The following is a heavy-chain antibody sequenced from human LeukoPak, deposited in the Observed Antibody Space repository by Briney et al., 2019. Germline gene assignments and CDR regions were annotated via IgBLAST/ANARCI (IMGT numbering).Heavy chain of an antibody. J-gene: IGHJ3*02. Sequence: QPGRSLRLSCAASGFTFDDYAMHWVRQAPGKGLGWVSGISWNSGSIGYADSVKGRFTISRDNAKNSLYLQMNSLRAEDTALYYCAKDISWNTGDAFDIWGQGTMVTVSS. CDR3: AKDISWNTGDAFDI. D-gene: IGHD1-1*01. V-gene: IGHV3-9*01. CDR1: GFTFDDYA. CDR2: ISWNSGSI.